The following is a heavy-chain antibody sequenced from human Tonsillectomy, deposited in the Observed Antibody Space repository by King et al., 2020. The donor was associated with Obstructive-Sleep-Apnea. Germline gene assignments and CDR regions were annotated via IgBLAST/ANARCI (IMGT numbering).Heavy chain of an antibody. J-gene: IGHJ3*02. CDR3: VKDRAGGVPDAFDI. D-gene: IGHD3-16*01. CDR1: GFSFYDYA. V-gene: IGHV3-9*01. CDR2: VNWKSVFI. Sequence: EVQLVESGGGLVQPGRSLRLSCVASGFSFYDYAMHWVRQAPGKGLEWGSGVNWKSVFIGYADSVKGRFTISRDNAKKSLYLQMNSLRPEDTALYYCVKDRAGGVPDAFDIWGQGTMVTVSS.